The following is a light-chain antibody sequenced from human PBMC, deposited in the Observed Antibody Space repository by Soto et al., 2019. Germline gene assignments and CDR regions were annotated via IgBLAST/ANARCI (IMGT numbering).Light chain of an antibody. CDR1: QGIGDT. V-gene: IGKV3-15*01. Sequence: EIVLTQSPGTLSLSPGEGATLSCRASQGIGDTLAWYQQKPGQTPRLLIYDTSIRATGVPARFSGSRSGAEFTLTISSLQSEDFAVYYCQQYVNWPLTFGGGTKVESK. CDR3: QQYVNWPLT. CDR2: DTS. J-gene: IGKJ4*01.